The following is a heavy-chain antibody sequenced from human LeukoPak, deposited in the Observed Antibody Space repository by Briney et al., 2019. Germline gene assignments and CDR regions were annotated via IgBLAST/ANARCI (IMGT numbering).Heavy chain of an antibody. CDR1: GGSISSGGYY. J-gene: IGHJ6*02. CDR2: IYYRGST. V-gene: IGHV4-31*03. Sequence: SETLSLTCTVSGGSISSGGYYWSWIRQHPGKGLEWIGYIYYRGSTYYNPSLKSRVTISVDTSKNQFSLKLSSVTAADTAVYYCARDEGYYYYGMDVWGQGTTVTVSS. CDR3: ARDEGYYYYGMDV.